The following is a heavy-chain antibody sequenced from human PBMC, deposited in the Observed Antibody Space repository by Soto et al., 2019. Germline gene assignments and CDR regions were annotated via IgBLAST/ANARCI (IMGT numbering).Heavy chain of an antibody. CDR1: GFTVSSNY. CDR2: IYSGGST. Sequence: GGSLRLSCAASGFTVSSNYMSWVRQAPGKGLEWVSVIYSGGSTYYADFVKGQFTISRDSSKNTLYLQMSSLRAEDTAVYYCARLPSPYYGMDVWGQGTTVTVSS. CDR3: ARLPSPYYGMDV. J-gene: IGHJ6*02. V-gene: IGHV3-53*01.